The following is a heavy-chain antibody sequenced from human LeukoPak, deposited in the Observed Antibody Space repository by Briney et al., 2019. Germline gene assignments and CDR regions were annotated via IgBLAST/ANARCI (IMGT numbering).Heavy chain of an antibody. CDR3: AKDPHKMWFGESQFDY. Sequence: PGRSLRLSCAASGFTFDDYAMHWVRQAPGKGLEWVSGISWNSGSIGYADSVKGRFTISRDNAKNSLYLQMNSLRAEDTALYYCAKDPHKMWFGESQFDYWGQGTLVTVSS. CDR2: ISWNSGSI. CDR1: GFTFDDYA. J-gene: IGHJ4*02. D-gene: IGHD3-10*01. V-gene: IGHV3-9*01.